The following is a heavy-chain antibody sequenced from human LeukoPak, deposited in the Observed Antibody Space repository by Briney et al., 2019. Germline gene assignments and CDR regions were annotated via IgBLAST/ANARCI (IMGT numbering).Heavy chain of an antibody. CDR3: ARDRDSAGPDY. V-gene: IGHV4-39*07. CDR2: IYYSGST. D-gene: IGHD5-18*01. CDR1: GGSIGSSSYY. J-gene: IGHJ4*02. Sequence: SETLSLTCTVSGGSIGSSSYYWGWIRQPPGTGLEWIGRIYYSGSTYYNPSLKSRVTISVDKSKNQFSLKLSSVTAADTAVYYCARDRDSAGPDYWGQGTLVTVSS.